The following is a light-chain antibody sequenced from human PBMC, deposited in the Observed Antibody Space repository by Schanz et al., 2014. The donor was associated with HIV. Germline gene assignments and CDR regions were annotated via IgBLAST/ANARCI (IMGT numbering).Light chain of an antibody. CDR2: EVS. CDR3: SSYATSRLV. V-gene: IGLV2-14*02. J-gene: IGLJ2*01. Sequence: QSALTQPASVSGSPGQSITISCTGTSTDVGSYNLVSWYQHHPGKAPKMMIFEVSKRPSGVSNRFSGSKSGNTASLTISGLQADDEADYYCSSYATSRLVFGGGTKLTVL. CDR1: STDVGSYNL.